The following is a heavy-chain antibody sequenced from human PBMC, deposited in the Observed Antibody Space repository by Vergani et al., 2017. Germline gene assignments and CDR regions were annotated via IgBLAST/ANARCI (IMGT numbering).Heavy chain of an antibody. Sequence: QVQLVESGGGVVQPGRSLRLSCAASGFTFSSYGMHWVRQAPGKGLEWVAVISYDGSNKYYADSVKGRFTISRDNSKNTLYLQMNSLRADDTAVYFCAKERERWLQLNFFDFWGQGTLVTVSS. CDR2: ISYDGSNK. V-gene: IGHV3-30*18. D-gene: IGHD5-24*01. J-gene: IGHJ4*02. CDR1: GFTFSSYG. CDR3: AKERERWLQLNFFDF.